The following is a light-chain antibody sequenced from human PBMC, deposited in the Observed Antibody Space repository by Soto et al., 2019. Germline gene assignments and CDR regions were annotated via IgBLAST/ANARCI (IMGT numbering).Light chain of an antibody. CDR1: QGISSY. V-gene: IGKV1-9*01. CDR3: QQFNTYPRT. CDR2: AAS. Sequence: DIHVPHAPSTLSTSVGDTVTITCRASQGISSYLAWYQQKPGKAPKVLIYAASTLQSGVPSRFSGSGSGTDFTLTISSLQPEDFATYYCQQFNTYPRTFGPGTKVDIK. J-gene: IGKJ3*01.